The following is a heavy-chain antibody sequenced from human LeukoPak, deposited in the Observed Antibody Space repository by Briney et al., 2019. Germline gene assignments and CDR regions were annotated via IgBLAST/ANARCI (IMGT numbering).Heavy chain of an antibody. D-gene: IGHD1-14*01. CDR2: FSYSGST. V-gene: IGHV4-59*01. CDR3: ARTNQISETAFDI. CDR1: GGSISSYY. Sequence: SETLSLTCTVSGGSISSYYWSWVRQPPGKGLEWIGYFSYSGSTNYNPSLKSRVTISVDTSKNQFSLKLSSVTAADTAVYYCARTNQISETAFDIWGQGTMVIVTS. J-gene: IGHJ3*02.